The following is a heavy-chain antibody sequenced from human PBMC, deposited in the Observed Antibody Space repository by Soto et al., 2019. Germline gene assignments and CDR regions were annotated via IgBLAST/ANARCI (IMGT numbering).Heavy chain of an antibody. CDR1: GFTFSSYG. V-gene: IGHV3-33*01. J-gene: IGHJ4*02. CDR3: ARSGYSSSSLSGETDY. CDR2: IWYDGSNK. Sequence: QVQLVESGGGVVQPGRSLRLSCAASGFTFSSYGMHWVRQAPGKGLEWVAVIWYDGSNKYYADSVKGRFTISRDNSKNTLYLQMNSLRAEDTAVSYCARSGYSSSSLSGETDYWGQGTLVTVSS. D-gene: IGHD6-6*01.